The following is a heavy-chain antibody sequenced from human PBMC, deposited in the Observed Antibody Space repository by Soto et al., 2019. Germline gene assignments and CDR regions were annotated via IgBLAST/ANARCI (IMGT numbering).Heavy chain of an antibody. V-gene: IGHV3-74*01. CDR2: INSDGSST. D-gene: IGHD2-15*01. CDR3: VRTSLEFAAATREDY. J-gene: IGHJ4*02. Sequence: EVQLVESGGGLVQPGGSLRLSCAASGFTCSSYWMHWVRQAPGKGLVWVSRINSDGSSTSYADSVKGRFTISRDNAKNTLYLQMNSLRAEYTAVYYCVRTSLEFAAATREDYWGQGTMVTVSS. CDR1: GFTCSSYW.